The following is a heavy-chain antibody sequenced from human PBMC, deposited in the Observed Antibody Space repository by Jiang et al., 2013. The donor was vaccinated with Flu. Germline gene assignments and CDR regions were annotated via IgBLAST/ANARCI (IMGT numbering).Heavy chain of an antibody. D-gene: IGHD6-13*01. CDR1: GYTFTSYG. CDR2: ISAYNGNT. V-gene: IGHV1-18*01. CDR3: ARDGSSWSDYYYYYGMDV. J-gene: IGHJ6*02. Sequence: SGAEVKKPGASVKVSCKASGYTFTSYGISWVRQAPGQGLEWMGWISAYNGNTNYAQKLQGRVTMTTDTSTSTAYMELRSLRSDDTAVYYCARDGSSWSDYYYYYGMDVWGQGTTVTVSS.